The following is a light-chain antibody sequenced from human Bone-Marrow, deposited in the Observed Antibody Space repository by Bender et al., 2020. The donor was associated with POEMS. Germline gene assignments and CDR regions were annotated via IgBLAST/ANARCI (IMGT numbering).Light chain of an antibody. J-gene: IGLJ3*02. CDR3: ATRDDRLNAWL. Sequence: SVLTQPSSASGTPGQSVTTSCSGGIIGRHPIYWYQQLPGTAPRLVIYAEDWRPSGVPNRFSASKSGSSASLAISGRQSEDAADYDCATRDDRLNAWLFGGGTKLTVL. V-gene: IGLV1-44*01. CDR2: AED. CDR1: IIGRHP.